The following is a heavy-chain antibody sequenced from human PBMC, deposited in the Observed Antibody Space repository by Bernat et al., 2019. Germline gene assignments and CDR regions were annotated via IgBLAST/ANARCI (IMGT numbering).Heavy chain of an antibody. CDR1: GGTFSSYA. J-gene: IGHJ4*02. CDR3: ASSPGGELSLWADDY. D-gene: IGHD3-16*02. V-gene: IGHV1-69*01. CDR2: IIPIFGTA. Sequence: QVLLVQSGSEVMKPGSSVTVSCKASGGTFSSYAISWVRQAPGQGIEWMGGIIPIFGTANYAQKFQGRVTITADESTSTAYMELSSLRSEDTAVYYCASSPGGELSLWADDYWGQGTLVTV.